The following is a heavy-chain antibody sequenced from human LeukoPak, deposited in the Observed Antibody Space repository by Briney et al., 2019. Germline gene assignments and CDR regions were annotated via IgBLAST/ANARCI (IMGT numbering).Heavy chain of an antibody. J-gene: IGHJ4*02. CDR2: ISGSGGNT. CDR1: GFTFTNYA. CDR3: AKSGNGDSGRSVSLRDTSDY. D-gene: IGHD5-12*01. V-gene: IGHV3-23*01. Sequence: GGSLRLSCAASGFTFTNYAMSWVRQAPGKGLQWVSAISGSGGNTYYADSVKGRFTISRDNSKNTLYLQMNSRRAEDTAVYYCAKSGNGDSGRSVSLRDTSDYWGQGALVTVSS.